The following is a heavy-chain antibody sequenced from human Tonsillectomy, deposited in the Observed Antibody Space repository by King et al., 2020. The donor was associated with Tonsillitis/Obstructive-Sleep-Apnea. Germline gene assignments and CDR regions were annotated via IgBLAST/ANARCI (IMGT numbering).Heavy chain of an antibody. CDR2: LYSGGST. Sequence: QLVQSGGGWVQPGGSLRLSCAASGFTVSSYYMNWVRQAPGKGLEWVSLLYSGGSTYYADSVKGRFTISRDNSKNTLYLQMNSLRAEDTAVYYCARDRESTSSWVAFDIWGQGTMVTVSS. V-gene: IGHV3-53*04. J-gene: IGHJ3*02. CDR3: ARDRESTSSWVAFDI. D-gene: IGHD2-2*01. CDR1: GFTVSSYY.